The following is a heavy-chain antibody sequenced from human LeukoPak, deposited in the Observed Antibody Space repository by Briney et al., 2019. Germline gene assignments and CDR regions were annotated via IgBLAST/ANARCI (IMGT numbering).Heavy chain of an antibody. Sequence: GGSLRLSCAASGFTFSSYEMNWVRQAPGKGLEWVSYIYSSGSSTYYADSVKGRFTISRDNAKNSLYLQMNSLRAEDTAVYYCARSLGSYYFDYWGQGTLVTVSS. D-gene: IGHD1-26*01. CDR2: IYSSGSST. CDR3: ARSLGSYYFDY. J-gene: IGHJ4*02. CDR1: GFTFSSYE. V-gene: IGHV3-48*03.